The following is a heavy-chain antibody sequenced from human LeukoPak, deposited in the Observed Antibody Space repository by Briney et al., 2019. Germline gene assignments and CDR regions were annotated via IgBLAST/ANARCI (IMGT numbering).Heavy chain of an antibody. J-gene: IGHJ6*03. CDR1: GGTFSSYA. CDR2: IIPIFGTA. V-gene: IGHV1-69*05. Sequence: SVKVSCKASGGTFSSYAISWVRQAPGQWLEWMGGIIPIFGTANYAQKFQGRVTITTDESTSTAYVELSSLRSEDTAVYYCARDLATLPSGNYMDVWGKGTTVTVSS. CDR3: ARDLATLPSGNYMDV. D-gene: IGHD1-26*01.